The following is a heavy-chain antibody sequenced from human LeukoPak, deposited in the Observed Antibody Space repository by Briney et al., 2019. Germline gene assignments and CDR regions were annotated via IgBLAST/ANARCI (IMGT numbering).Heavy chain of an antibody. D-gene: IGHD4-17*01. CDR3: AKEDGDYTNWFDP. CDR1: GYTFTSYG. Sequence: ASVKVSCKASGYTFTSYGISGVRQAPGQGLEWMGWISAYNGNTNYAQKLQGRVTMTTDTSTSTAYMELRSLRAEDTAVYYCAKEDGDYTNWFDPWGQGTLVTVSS. CDR2: ISAYNGNT. J-gene: IGHJ5*02. V-gene: IGHV1-18*01.